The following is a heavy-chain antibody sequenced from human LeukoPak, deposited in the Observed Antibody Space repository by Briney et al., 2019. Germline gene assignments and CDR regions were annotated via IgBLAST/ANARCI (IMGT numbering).Heavy chain of an antibody. CDR2: IRYDARNE. D-gene: IGHD3-22*01. V-gene: IGHV3-30*02. Sequence: SGGSLRLSCAASGFTFSSYGMHWVRQAPGKGLEWVAFIRYDARNEYYADSVKGRFTISRDNSKNTLYLQMNSLRAEDTAVYYCARDYYDSRGYLVPLGYWGQGALVTVSS. J-gene: IGHJ4*02. CDR3: ARDYYDSRGYLVPLGY. CDR1: GFTFSSYG.